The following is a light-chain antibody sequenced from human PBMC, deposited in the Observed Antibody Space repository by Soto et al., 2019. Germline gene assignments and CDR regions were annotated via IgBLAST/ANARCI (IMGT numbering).Light chain of an antibody. J-gene: IGLJ2*01. CDR2: GNS. CDR1: SSNIGAGYD. Sequence: QSVLTQPPSVSGAPGQRVTISCTGSSSNIGAGYDVHWYKQLPGTAPKLLIYGNSNRPSGVPDRFSGSKSGTSASLAITGLQADDEADYYCQSYDSSLSGFVVFGGGTKLTVL. V-gene: IGLV1-40*01. CDR3: QSYDSSLSGFVV.